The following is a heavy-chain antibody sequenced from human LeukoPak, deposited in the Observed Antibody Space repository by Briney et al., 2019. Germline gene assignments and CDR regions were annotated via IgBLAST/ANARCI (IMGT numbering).Heavy chain of an antibody. J-gene: IGHJ4*02. CDR1: GFTFSSYW. Sequence: GGSLRLSCAASGFTFSSYWMSWVRQAPGKGLEWVANIKQDGSEKYYVDSVKGRFTLSRDNAKNSLYLQMNSLRAEDTAVYYCARDIAAAGTPFDYWGQGTLVTVSS. CDR3: ARDIAAAGTPFDY. V-gene: IGHV3-7*01. CDR2: IKQDGSEK. D-gene: IGHD6-13*01.